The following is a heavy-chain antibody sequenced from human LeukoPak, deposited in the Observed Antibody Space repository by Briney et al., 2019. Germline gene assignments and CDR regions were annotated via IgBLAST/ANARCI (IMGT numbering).Heavy chain of an antibody. CDR1: GFTFSSYA. J-gene: IGHJ4*02. CDR3: AKVGIVATIQKNPPFDY. V-gene: IGHV3-23*01. D-gene: IGHD5-12*01. CDR2: ISGSDGST. Sequence: GGSLRLSCAASGFTFSSYAMSWVRQAPGKGLEWVSAISGSDGSTYYADSVKGRFTISRDNSKNTLYLQMNSLRAEDTAVYYCAKVGIVATIQKNPPFDYWGQGTLVTVSS.